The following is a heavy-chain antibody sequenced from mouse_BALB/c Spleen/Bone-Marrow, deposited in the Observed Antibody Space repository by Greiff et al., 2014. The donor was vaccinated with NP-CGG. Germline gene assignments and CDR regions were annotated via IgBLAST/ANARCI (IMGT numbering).Heavy chain of an antibody. Sequence: EVKLVESGPELVKPGASVKMSCKASGYTFTSYVMHWVKQKPGQGLEWIGYINPYNDGTKYNEKFKGKATLTSDKSSSTAYMELSSLTSEDSAVYYCARRQFITTAAWFAYWGQGTLVPVSA. V-gene: IGHV1-14*01. CDR1: GYTFTSYV. CDR2: INPYNDGT. D-gene: IGHD1-2*01. CDR3: ARRQFITTAAWFAY. J-gene: IGHJ3*01.